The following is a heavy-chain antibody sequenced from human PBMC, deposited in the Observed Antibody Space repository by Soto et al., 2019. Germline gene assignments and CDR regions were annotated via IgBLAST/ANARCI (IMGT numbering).Heavy chain of an antibody. D-gene: IGHD2-21*02. CDR2: IKSKTDGGTT. V-gene: IGHV3-15*01. CDR1: GFTFSNAW. J-gene: IGHJ6*02. CDR3: TGFPVVTAIRRVYYYRMDV. Sequence: PGGSLRLSCAASGFTFSNAWMSWVRQAPGKGLEWVGRIKSKTDGGTTDYAAPVKGRFTNSRDDSKNTLYLQMNSLKTEDTAVYYCTGFPVVTAIRRVYYYRMDVWGQGTTVTVSS.